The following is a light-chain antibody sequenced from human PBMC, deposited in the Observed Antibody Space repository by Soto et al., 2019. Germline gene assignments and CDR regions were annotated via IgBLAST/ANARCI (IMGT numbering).Light chain of an antibody. J-gene: IGKJ1*01. CDR3: QQSYGLPKT. Sequence: DIQMTQSPSSLSASVGDSITITCRASQSIARYLNWFHHKPGKAPKLLIYGASTLQSGVPSRFSGSGSGTEFPLTISSLQPEDFATYYCQQSYGLPKTFGQGTTVDVK. V-gene: IGKV1-39*01. CDR1: QSIARY. CDR2: GAS.